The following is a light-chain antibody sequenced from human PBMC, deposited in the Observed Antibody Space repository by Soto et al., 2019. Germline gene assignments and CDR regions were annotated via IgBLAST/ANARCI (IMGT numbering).Light chain of an antibody. CDR3: QQFYRYPWT. J-gene: IGKJ1*01. Sequence: DIQMTQSPSTLSASVGDRVTITCRASQSVDTCLAWYQQKPGKAPHLLIYKASSLETGVPSRFSGSGSVTESTLTIGSLQPDDFATYYCQQFYRYPWTFGQGTKVEIK. CDR1: QSVDTC. V-gene: IGKV1-5*03. CDR2: KAS.